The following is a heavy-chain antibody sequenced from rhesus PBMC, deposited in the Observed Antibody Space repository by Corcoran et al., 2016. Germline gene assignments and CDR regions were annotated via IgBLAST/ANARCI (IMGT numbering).Heavy chain of an antibody. Sequence: QVQLQESGPGLVKPSETLSLTCGVSGGSFSSSTWWSWIRQPPGKGLEWIGCIGGGDGTTYYNPPPNVRVTVSTDTSKEPFFLNLSCLSAADTAVYYCANIPYSCTYYLIDSWGQGVLVTVSS. J-gene: IGHJ4*01. CDR1: GGSFSSSTW. D-gene: IGHD3-16*01. CDR3: ANIPYSCTYYLIDS. V-gene: IGHV4-65*02. CDR2: IGGGDGTT.